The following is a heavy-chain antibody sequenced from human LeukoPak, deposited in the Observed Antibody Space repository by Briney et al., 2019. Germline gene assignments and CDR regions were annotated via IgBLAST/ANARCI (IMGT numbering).Heavy chain of an antibody. CDR2: IYYSGST. CDR3: AREYYDILTGYPPAFDY. CDR1: GGSISSYY. V-gene: IGHV4-59*04. D-gene: IGHD3-9*01. J-gene: IGHJ4*02. Sequence: SETLSLTCTVSGGSISSYYRSWIRQPPGKGLEWIGYIYYSGSTYYNPSLKSRVTISVDTSKNQFSLKLSSVTAADTAVYYCAREYYDILTGYPPAFDYWGQGTLVTVSS.